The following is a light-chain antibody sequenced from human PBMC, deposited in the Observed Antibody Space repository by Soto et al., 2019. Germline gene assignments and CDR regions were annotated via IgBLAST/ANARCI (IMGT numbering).Light chain of an antibody. Sequence: ESAISQAPVGVSRSPGERAILCCRASQSVSSNLAWYQQKPGQAPRLLIYGASTRATGTPARFSGSGSGTEFTLTISGLQSEDFAVYYCQQDKKWTPTFGQGTKVEI. V-gene: IGKV3-15*01. CDR3: QQDKKWTPT. CDR2: GAS. CDR1: QSVSSN. J-gene: IGKJ1*01.